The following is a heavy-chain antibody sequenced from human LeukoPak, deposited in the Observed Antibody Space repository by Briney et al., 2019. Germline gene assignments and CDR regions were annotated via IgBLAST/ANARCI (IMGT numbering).Heavy chain of an antibody. CDR1: GFTFDDYA. CDR3: AKDGQPTVTTVDY. D-gene: IGHD4-17*01. V-gene: IGHV3-9*01. J-gene: IGHJ4*02. CDR2: ISWNSGSI. Sequence: GGSLRLSCAASGFTFDDYAMHWVRQAPGKGMEWVSGISWNSGSIGYADSVKGRFTISRDNAKNSLYLQMNSLSAEDTALYYCAKDGQPTVTTVDYWGQGTLVTVSS.